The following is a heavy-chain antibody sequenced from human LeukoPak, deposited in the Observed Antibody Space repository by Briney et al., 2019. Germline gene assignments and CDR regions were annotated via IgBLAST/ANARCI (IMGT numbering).Heavy chain of an antibody. CDR3: ARRTGYYYYMDV. V-gene: IGHV1-8*01. CDR1: GYTFTSYD. D-gene: IGHD3-10*01. J-gene: IGHJ6*03. Sequence: ASVKVSCKASGYTFTSYDINWVRQATGQGLEWMGWMNPNSGNTGYAQKFQGRVTMTRNTSISTAYMELSSRRSEDTAVYYCARRTGYYYYMDVWGKGTTVTVSS. CDR2: MNPNSGNT.